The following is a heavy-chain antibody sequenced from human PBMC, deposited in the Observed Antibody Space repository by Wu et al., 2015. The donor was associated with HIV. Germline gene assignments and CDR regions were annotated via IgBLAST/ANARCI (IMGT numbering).Heavy chain of an antibody. V-gene: IGHV1-46*01. Sequence: QVQLVQSGAEVKTPGASVDLSCRASGYSFPSYYIHWVRQAPGQGLEWMGIVNTSGGKTRYAQKFEGRISMTRDTSTSTVKMELTGLTSEDTAVLFCARDSARVGGGRRSSSRPPGPGMDVVGAKGPQSLSP. CDR2: VNTSGGKT. CDR1: GYSFPSYY. D-gene: IGHD2-15*01. CDR3: ARDSARVGGGRRSSSRPPGPGMDV. J-gene: IGHJ6*02.